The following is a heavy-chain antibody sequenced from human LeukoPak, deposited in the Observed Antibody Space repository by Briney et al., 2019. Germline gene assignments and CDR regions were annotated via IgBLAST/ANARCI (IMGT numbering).Heavy chain of an antibody. J-gene: IGHJ6*03. CDR2: INPSGGNT. V-gene: IGHV1-46*01. CDR3: ARGSAVRYFDWLPPPWDYYYYYMDV. D-gene: IGHD3-9*01. CDR1: GYSFTSYN. Sequence: GASVTVSCKTSGYSFTSYNLHWVRQAPGQRLEWMGIINPSGGNTNYAQKFQGRVTMTRDTSTSTVYMELSSLKSEDTAVYYCARGSAVRYFDWLPPPWDYYYYYMDVWGKGTTVTVSS.